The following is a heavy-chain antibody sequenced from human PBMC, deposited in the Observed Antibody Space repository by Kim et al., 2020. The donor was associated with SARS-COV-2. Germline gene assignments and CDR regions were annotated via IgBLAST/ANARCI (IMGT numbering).Heavy chain of an antibody. J-gene: IGHJ5*02. Sequence: GGSLRLSCAASGFTFSDYYMSWIRQAPGKGLEWVSYISSSGSTIYYADSVKGRFTISRDNAKNSLYLQMNSLRAEDTAVYYCASTPGDILTGYPRYNWFDPWGQGTLVTVSS. V-gene: IGHV3-11*01. CDR3: ASTPGDILTGYPRYNWFDP. D-gene: IGHD3-9*01. CDR2: ISSSGSTI. CDR1: GFTFSDYY.